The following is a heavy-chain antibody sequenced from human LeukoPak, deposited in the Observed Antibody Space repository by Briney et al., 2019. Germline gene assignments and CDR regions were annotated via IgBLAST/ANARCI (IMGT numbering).Heavy chain of an antibody. CDR3: ARDGDDYGEYDY. Sequence: GGSLRLSCAASGFTFSDYYMSWIRQAPGKGLEWGSYISSSGSTRYYADSVKGRFTISRDNARNSLYLQMNSLRAEDTAVYYCARDGDDYGEYDYWGQGTLVTVSS. J-gene: IGHJ4*02. CDR2: ISSSGSTR. V-gene: IGHV3-11*01. CDR1: GFTFSDYY. D-gene: IGHD4-17*01.